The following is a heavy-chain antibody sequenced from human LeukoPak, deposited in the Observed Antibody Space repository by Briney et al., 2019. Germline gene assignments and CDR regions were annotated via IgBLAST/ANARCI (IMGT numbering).Heavy chain of an antibody. CDR2: IIPIYGTA. Sequence: GASVKVSCKASGGTFSSYAISWVRQAPGQGLEWMGGIIPIYGTANYAQKFQGRVTITADESTSTAYMELSSLRSEDTAVYYCARGLPNDLVGANDAFDIWGQGTMVTVSS. CDR1: GGTFSSYA. CDR3: ARGLPNDLVGANDAFDI. J-gene: IGHJ3*02. D-gene: IGHD1-26*01. V-gene: IGHV1-69*13.